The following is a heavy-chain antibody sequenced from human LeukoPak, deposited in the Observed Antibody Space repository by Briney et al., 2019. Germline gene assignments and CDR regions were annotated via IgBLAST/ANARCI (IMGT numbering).Heavy chain of an antibody. CDR2: FNPDGST. J-gene: IGHJ4*02. D-gene: IGHD4-17*01. Sequence: SETLSLTCAVSDGSLSGYYWTWIRQPPGKGLEWIAEFNPDGSTFYNPSLTGRVTISAGTSRSQFSLELRSVAAADTAFYYCARARSTVTTCFDSWGQGTLVTVSS. CDR3: ARARSTVTTCFDS. CDR1: DGSLSGYY. V-gene: IGHV4-34*01.